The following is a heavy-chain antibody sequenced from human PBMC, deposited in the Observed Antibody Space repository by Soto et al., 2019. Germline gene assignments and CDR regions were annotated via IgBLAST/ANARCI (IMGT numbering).Heavy chain of an antibody. J-gene: IGHJ5*02. V-gene: IGHV3-23*01. D-gene: IGHD6-19*01. Sequence: GGSLRLSCAASGFTFSSYAMSWVRQAPGKGLDWVSAISGSGGSTYYADSVKGRFTISRDNSKNTLYLQMNSLRAEDTAVYYCAKGVVAGKINWFDPWGQGTLVTVSS. CDR1: GFTFSSYA. CDR2: ISGSGGST. CDR3: AKGVVAGKINWFDP.